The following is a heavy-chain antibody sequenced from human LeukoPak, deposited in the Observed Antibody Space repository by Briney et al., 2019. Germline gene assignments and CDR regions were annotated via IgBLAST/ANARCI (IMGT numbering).Heavy chain of an antibody. CDR3: ARVYYIDLNWFDP. D-gene: IGHD1-26*01. J-gene: IGHJ5*02. CDR2: IYYTGNT. CDR1: GGSISSYY. V-gene: IGHV4-59*01. Sequence: SQTLSLTCTVSGGSISSYYWSWIRQPPGKGLEWIGYIYYTGNTNYNPSLKSRVTISLDTSKNQFSLKLSSVTAADTAIYYCARVYYIDLNWFDPWGQGTLVTVSS.